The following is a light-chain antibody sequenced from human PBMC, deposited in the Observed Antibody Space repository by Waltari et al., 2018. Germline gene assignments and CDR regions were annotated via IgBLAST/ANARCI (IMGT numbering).Light chain of an antibody. CDR3: SSYTSSSTLV. Sequence: QSALTQPASVSGSPGQSITISCTGTRSDVGGYNYFPWYQQPPGKAPKLMIYDVTKRPSGVSNRFSGSKSGNTASLTISGLQAEDEADYYCSSYTSSSTLVFGGGTKLTVL. CDR1: RSDVGGYNY. J-gene: IGLJ2*01. V-gene: IGLV2-14*01. CDR2: DVT.